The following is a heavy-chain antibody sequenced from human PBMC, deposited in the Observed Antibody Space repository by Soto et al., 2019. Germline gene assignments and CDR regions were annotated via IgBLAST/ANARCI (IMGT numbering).Heavy chain of an antibody. CDR3: AKDKGGRYCSRTSCLYSVDY. CDR1: GFTFSTYA. J-gene: IGHJ4*02. CDR2: ISDSGST. D-gene: IGHD2-2*01. Sequence: EVQLLESGGGLVQPGGSLRLSCTASGFTFSTYAMSWVRQAPGKGLEWVSTISDSGSTYYADSVKDRFTISRDNSKNTLYLEMNSLRAEDTAVYYCAKDKGGRYCSRTSCLYSVDYWGQGTLVTVSS. V-gene: IGHV3-23*01.